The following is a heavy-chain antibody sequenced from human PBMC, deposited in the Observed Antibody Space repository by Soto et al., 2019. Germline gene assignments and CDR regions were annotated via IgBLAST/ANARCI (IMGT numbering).Heavy chain of an antibody. Sequence: GESLKISCKGSGYSFTSYWIGWVRQMPGKGLEWMGIIYPGDSDTRYSPSFQGQVTISADKSISTAYLQWSSLKTSDTAMYYCARHVGYDFWSGYYYYYYGMDVWGQGTTVTVSS. CDR2: IYPGDSDT. J-gene: IGHJ6*02. CDR3: ARHVGYDFWSGYYYYYYGMDV. CDR1: GYSFTSYW. V-gene: IGHV5-51*01. D-gene: IGHD3-3*01.